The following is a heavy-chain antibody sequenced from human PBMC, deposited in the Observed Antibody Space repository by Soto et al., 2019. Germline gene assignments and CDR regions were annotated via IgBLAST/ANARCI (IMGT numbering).Heavy chain of an antibody. J-gene: IGHJ5*02. D-gene: IGHD2-2*01. CDR2: ISQDGSNK. CDR3: AKVRPVKASAGSLSP. Sequence: GGSLRLSCAASGFALRDSGMPWVGQSPGKGLGWVALISQDGSNKYSAGSVKGRLTISRSNSRNTLFLQMTGLRVEEPAVFSLAKVRPVKASAGSLSPWGQGTLVTVSS. V-gene: IGHV3-30*18. CDR1: GFALRDSG.